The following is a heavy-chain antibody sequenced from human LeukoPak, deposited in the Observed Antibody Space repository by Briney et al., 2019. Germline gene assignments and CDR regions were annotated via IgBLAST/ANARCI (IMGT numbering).Heavy chain of an antibody. CDR2: IYYSGST. CDR1: GGSISSYY. V-gene: IGHV4-59*01. CDR3: AREGANDAFDI. Sequence: SETLSLTCTDPGGSISSYYWSWIRHPPEKGLEWIGYIYYSGSTNYNPSPKSRVTISVATSKNQFSLKLSSVTAADTAVYYCAREGANDAFDIWGQGTMVTVSS. D-gene: IGHD1-26*01. J-gene: IGHJ3*02.